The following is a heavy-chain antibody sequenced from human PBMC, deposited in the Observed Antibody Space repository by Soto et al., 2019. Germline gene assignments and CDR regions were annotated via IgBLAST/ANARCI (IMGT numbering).Heavy chain of an antibody. CDR2: IKRDGTEI. Sequence: EVQLVESGGGLVQPGGSLRLSCAASGFTFSSYWMSWVRQAPGKGLEWVANIKRDGTEIYYVDSVKGRFTISRDNAKNSLYLQMNSLRAEDTAVYYCARLVSAAANDYWGEGARVTV. V-gene: IGHV3-7*04. CDR1: GFTFSSYW. J-gene: IGHJ4*02. D-gene: IGHD1-26*01. CDR3: ARLVSAAANDY.